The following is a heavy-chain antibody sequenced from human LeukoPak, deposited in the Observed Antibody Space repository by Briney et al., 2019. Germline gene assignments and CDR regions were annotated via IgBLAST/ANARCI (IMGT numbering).Heavy chain of an antibody. CDR1: GFTFSTYP. J-gene: IGHJ4*02. V-gene: IGHV3-64*01. CDR2: ISSNGDST. CDR3: ARETAAAATACFDS. D-gene: IGHD6-13*01. Sequence: QPGGSLRLSCVASGFTFSTYPMHWVRQAPGKGLEYVSAISSNGDSTYYAKSVKGRFTISRDNSKETLFLQMGSLRVEDMAVYYCARETAAAATACFDSWGQGALVTVSS.